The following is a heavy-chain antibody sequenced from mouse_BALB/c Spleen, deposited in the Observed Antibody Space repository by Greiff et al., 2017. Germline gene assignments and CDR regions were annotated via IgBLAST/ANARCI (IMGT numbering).Heavy chain of an antibody. J-gene: IGHJ4*01. CDR3: ARVGTLYYYAMDY. CDR1: GFSLTSYG. V-gene: IGHV2-9*02. CDR2: IWAGGST. D-gene: IGHD4-1*01. Sequence: VKLMESGPGLVAPSQSLSITCTVSGFSLTSYGVHWVRQPPGKGLEWLGVIWAGGSTNYNSALMSRLSISKDNSKSQVFLKMNSLQTDDTAMYYCARVGTLYYYAMDYWGQGTAVTVSS.